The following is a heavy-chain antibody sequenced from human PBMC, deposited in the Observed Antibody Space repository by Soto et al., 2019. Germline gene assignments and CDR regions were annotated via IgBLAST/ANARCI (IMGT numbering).Heavy chain of an antibody. V-gene: IGHV1-18*04. Sequence: QVQLVQSGAEVKKPGASVKVSCKASGYTFTSYGISWVRQAPGQGLEWMGWISAYNGNTNYAQKLQGRLTMTTDTSTSTAYMELKSLRSDDTAVYYCARDCNDYDILTGYYLNDAFDIWGQGTMVTVSS. J-gene: IGHJ3*02. D-gene: IGHD3-9*01. CDR2: ISAYNGNT. CDR3: ARDCNDYDILTGYYLNDAFDI. CDR1: GYTFTSYG.